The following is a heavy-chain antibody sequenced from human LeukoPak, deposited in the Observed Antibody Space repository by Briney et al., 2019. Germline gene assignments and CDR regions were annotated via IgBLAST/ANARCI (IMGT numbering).Heavy chain of an antibody. J-gene: IGHJ5*02. CDR3: ARLRPVKYSSSWYVHFDP. Sequence: PTETLSLTCIVSGGSINSSSYYWGWIRQPPGKGLEWIGEINHSGSTNYNPSLKSRVTISVDTSKNQFSLKLSSVTAADTAVYYCARLRPVKYSSSWYVHFDPWGQGTLVTVSS. V-gene: IGHV4-39*07. D-gene: IGHD6-13*01. CDR1: GGSINSSSYY. CDR2: INHSGST.